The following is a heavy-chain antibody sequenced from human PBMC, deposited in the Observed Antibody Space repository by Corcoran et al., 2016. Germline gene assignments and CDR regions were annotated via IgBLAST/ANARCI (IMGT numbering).Heavy chain of an antibody. Sequence: QLQQWGAGLLKPSETLSLTCAVYGGSFSGYYWSWIRQPPGKGLEWIGEINHSGSTNYNPSLKSRVTISVDTSKNQFSLKLSSVTAADTAVYYCARGGARDYGGKRGFDYWGQGTLVTVSS. J-gene: IGHJ4*02. CDR2: INHSGST. CDR1: GGSFSGYY. CDR3: ARGGARDYGGKRGFDY. V-gene: IGHV4-34*01. D-gene: IGHD4-17*01.